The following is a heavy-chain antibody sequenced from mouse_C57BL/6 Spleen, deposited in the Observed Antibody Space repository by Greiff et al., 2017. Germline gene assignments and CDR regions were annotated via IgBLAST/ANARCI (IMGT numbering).Heavy chain of an antibody. CDR2: IYPGAGDT. D-gene: IGHD1-1*01. Sequence: QVQLQQSGPELVKPGASVKISCKASGYAFSSSWMNWVKQRPGKGLEWIGRIYPGAGDTNYNGKFKGKATLTADKSSSTAYMQLSSLTSEDSAFYFCSRYNYGSSYFDYWGQGTTLTVSS. CDR3: SRYNYGSSYFDY. CDR1: GYAFSSSW. J-gene: IGHJ2*01. V-gene: IGHV1-82*01.